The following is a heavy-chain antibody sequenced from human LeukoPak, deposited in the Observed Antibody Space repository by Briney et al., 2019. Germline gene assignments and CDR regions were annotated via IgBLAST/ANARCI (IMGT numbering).Heavy chain of an antibody. J-gene: IGHJ4*02. Sequence: GGSLRLSCAASGFTVSSNYMSWVRQAPGKGLEWVSVIYSGGSTYYADSVKGRFTISRDNSKNTLYLQMNSLRAEDTAVYYCARDRPTDDSSGYYRFDYWGQGTLVTVSS. D-gene: IGHD3-22*01. V-gene: IGHV3-66*01. CDR2: IYSGGST. CDR3: ARDRPTDDSSGYYRFDY. CDR1: GFTVSSNY.